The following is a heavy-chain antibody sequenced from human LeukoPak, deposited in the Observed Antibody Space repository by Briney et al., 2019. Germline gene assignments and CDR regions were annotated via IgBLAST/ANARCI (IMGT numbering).Heavy chain of an antibody. CDR1: GYTFSDYS. V-gene: IGHV3-48*04. J-gene: IGHJ4*02. CDR3: ARDLRYAFDT. Sequence: GGSLRLSCAASGYTFSDYSMNWVRQAPGKGLEWISYVGISSGNTKYADSVKGRFTISGDSAKNSVFLQMNNLRVEDTAVYYCARDLRYAFDTWGQGTLVTVSS. CDR2: VGISSGNT. D-gene: IGHD5-12*01.